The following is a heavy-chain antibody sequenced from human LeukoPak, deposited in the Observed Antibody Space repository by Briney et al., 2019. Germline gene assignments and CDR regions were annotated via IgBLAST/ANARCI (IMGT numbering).Heavy chain of an antibody. V-gene: IGHV1-2*02. Sequence: ASVKVSCKASGYTFTGYYMHWVRQAPGQGLEWMGWINPKTGGTTYAQKSQDRVTMTLDTSISTTYMELNSLRSDDTALYYCANWGGYGSGSVFDYWGQGTLVTVSS. CDR1: GYTFTGYY. CDR3: ANWGGYGSGSVFDY. D-gene: IGHD3-10*01. CDR2: INPKTGGT. J-gene: IGHJ4*02.